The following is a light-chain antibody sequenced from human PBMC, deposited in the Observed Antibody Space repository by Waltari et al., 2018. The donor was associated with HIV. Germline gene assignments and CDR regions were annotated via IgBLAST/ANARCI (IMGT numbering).Light chain of an antibody. CDR1: SSDVGSSNL. V-gene: IGLV2-23*02. J-gene: IGLJ2*01. Sequence: QSALTQPASVSGSPGQSITISCTGTSSDVGSSNLVSWYQQHPGQAPQRMIYEVSKRPSGVSNRFSGSKSGNTASLTISGLQADDEADYYCCSYAGSSTSVVFGGGTKLTVL. CDR2: EVS. CDR3: CSYAGSSTSVV.